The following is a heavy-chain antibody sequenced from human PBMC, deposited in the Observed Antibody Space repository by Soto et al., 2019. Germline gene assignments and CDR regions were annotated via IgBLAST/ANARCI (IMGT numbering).Heavy chain of an antibody. CDR1: GFTFSSYA. Sequence: GGSLRLSCAASGFTFSSYAMSWVRQAPGKGLEWVSAISGSGGSTYYADSVKGRFTISRDNSKNTLYLQMNSLRAEDTAVYYCAKDLRGILTGYYSYGMDVWGQGTTVTVSS. V-gene: IGHV3-23*01. D-gene: IGHD3-9*01. J-gene: IGHJ6*02. CDR3: AKDLRGILTGYYSYGMDV. CDR2: ISGSGGST.